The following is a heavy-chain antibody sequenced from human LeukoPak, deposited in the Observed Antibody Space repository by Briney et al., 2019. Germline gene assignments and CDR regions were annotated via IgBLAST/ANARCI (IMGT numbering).Heavy chain of an antibody. CDR3: ARDPGSSGWWGAFDI. V-gene: IGHV4-61*01. CDR1: GGPISGSISSYY. D-gene: IGHD6-19*01. CDR2: IYYGGST. J-gene: IGHJ3*02. Sequence: SETLSLTCTVSGGPISGSISSYYWNWIRQPPGKGLEWIGYIYYGGSTNYKSSLKSRATISVDTSKNQFSLKLSSVTAADTAVYYCARDPGSSGWWGAFDIWGQGTMVTVSS.